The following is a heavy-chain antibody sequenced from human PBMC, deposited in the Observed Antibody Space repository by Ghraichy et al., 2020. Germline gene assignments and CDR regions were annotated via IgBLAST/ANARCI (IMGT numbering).Heavy chain of an antibody. CDR2: MNPNSGNT. CDR1: GYTFTTYD. Sequence: ASVKVSCKASGYTFTTYDINWVRQATGQGLEWMGWMNPNSGNTGYAQKFQGRVTITRNTSISTAYMELSSLRSEDTAVYYCMRGRDGSGTLRPNNWFDPWGQGTLVTVSS. CDR3: MRGRDGSGTLRPNNWFDP. J-gene: IGHJ5*02. V-gene: IGHV1-8*03. D-gene: IGHD3-10*01.